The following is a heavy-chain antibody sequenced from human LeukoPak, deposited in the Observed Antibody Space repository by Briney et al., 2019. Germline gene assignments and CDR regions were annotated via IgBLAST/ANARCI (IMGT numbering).Heavy chain of an antibody. D-gene: IGHD3-3*01. V-gene: IGHV4-34*01. J-gene: IGHJ4*02. CDR1: GGSFSGYY. CDR3: ARGLDFWSGPYSY. CDR2: INHSGST. Sequence: PSETLSLTCAVYGGSFSGYYWSWTRQPPGKGLEWIGEINHSGSTNYNPSLKSRVTISVDTSKNQFSLKLSSVTAADTAVYYCARGLDFWSGPYSYWGQGTLVTVSS.